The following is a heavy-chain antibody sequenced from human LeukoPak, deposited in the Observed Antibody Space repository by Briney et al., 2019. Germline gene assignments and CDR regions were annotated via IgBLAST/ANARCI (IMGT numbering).Heavy chain of an antibody. V-gene: IGHV3-30*02. CDR3: AKDSGYYYDSSGYLTNFDY. CDR2: IQNDEIDK. J-gene: IGHJ4*02. CDR1: GFTFTTYG. D-gene: IGHD3-22*01. Sequence: GGSLRLSCAASGFTFTTYGMHWVRQAPGKGLEWVAFIQNDEIDKFYADSVKGRFTISRDNSRNTLYLQMNSLRAEDTAVYYCAKDSGYYYDSSGYLTNFDYWGQGTLVTVSS.